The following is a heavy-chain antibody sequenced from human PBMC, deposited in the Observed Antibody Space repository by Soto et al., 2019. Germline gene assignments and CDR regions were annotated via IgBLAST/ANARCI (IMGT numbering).Heavy chain of an antibody. Sequence: ASVKVSCKVSGYTLTELSMHWVRQAPGKGLEWMGGFDPEDGETIYAQKFQGRVTMTEDTSTDTAYMELSRLRSDDTAVYYCAREGYVDTAMVEDYYYYGMDVWGQGTTVTVSS. CDR2: FDPEDGET. J-gene: IGHJ6*02. CDR3: AREGYVDTAMVEDYYYYGMDV. CDR1: GYTLTELS. V-gene: IGHV1-24*01. D-gene: IGHD5-18*01.